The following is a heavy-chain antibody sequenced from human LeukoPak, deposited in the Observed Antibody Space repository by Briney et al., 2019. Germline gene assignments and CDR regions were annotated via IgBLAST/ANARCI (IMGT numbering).Heavy chain of an antibody. V-gene: IGHV3-23*01. J-gene: IGHJ4*02. CDR3: AKGRLDPNLVLHY. Sequence: GGSLRLSCAASGFTFSTYAMSWVRQAPGKGLEWVSTIRGDDYTYYADSVKGRFTISRDNPKNALSLQMDSLRTEDTALYYCAKGRLDPNLVLHYWGQGTPVTVSS. CDR2: IRGDDYT. CDR1: GFTFSTYA. D-gene: IGHD2-8*02.